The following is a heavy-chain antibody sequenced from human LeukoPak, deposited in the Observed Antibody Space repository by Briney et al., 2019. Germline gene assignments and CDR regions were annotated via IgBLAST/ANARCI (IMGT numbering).Heavy chain of an antibody. CDR1: GGSISSSSYY. Sequence: SETLSLTCTVSGGSISSSSYYWSWIRQPPGKGLEWIGEINHSGSTNYNPSLKSRVTISVDTSKNQFSLKLSSVTAADTAVYYCASWYYYDSIHAFDIWGQGTMVTVSS. V-gene: IGHV4-39*01. J-gene: IGHJ3*02. CDR3: ASWYYYDSIHAFDI. D-gene: IGHD3-22*01. CDR2: INHSGST.